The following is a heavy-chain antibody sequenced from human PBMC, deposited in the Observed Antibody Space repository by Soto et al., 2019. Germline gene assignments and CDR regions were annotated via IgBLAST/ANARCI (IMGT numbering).Heavy chain of an antibody. D-gene: IGHD2-21*01. CDR1: GDTSTTYV. V-gene: IGHV1-69*01. CDR2: INPMSRTA. CDR3: ARGTYCGSNCFFAREY. J-gene: IGHJ4*02. Sequence: VQLVQSGAEVKKPGSSVKVSCKASGDTSTTYVTSWVRQAPGQGPEWIGGINPMSRTAKYSEKYNGLVTITADDATKTAYLDLTSLRFEDTPVYFCARGTYCGSNCFFAREYWGQGTLVTVSS.